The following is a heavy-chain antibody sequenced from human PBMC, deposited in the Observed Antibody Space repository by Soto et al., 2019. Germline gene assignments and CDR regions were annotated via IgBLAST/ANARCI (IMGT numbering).Heavy chain of an antibody. CDR3: ARAAREAVFRGDFNY. D-gene: IGHD2-15*01. V-gene: IGHV1-18*01. Sequence: QVQLVQSGAEVKKPGASVKVSCKASGYTFTSYGISWVRQAPGQGLEWMGWISGYNANTNYAQKLQARVTMTTDTSTNTAYMELRSLRSDDTAVYFCARAAREAVFRGDFNYWGQGTLVTVSS. CDR1: GYTFTSYG. CDR2: ISGYNANT. J-gene: IGHJ4*02.